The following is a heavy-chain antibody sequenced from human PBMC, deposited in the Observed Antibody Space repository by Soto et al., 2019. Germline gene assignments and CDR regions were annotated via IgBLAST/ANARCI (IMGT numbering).Heavy chain of an antibody. V-gene: IGHV3-7*05. D-gene: IGHD2-2*01. Sequence: GGSLRLSCVGSGFTFSSNWMTWVRQAPGKGLEWVANIRQDGSERNYVDSVKGRFTISRDNTKNSLYLQMNSLRAEDTAIYYFARKVVVSRGASYFGYWGPGPLVTLFS. J-gene: IGHJ4*02. CDR1: GFTFSSNW. CDR3: ARKVVVSRGASYFGY. CDR2: IRQDGSER.